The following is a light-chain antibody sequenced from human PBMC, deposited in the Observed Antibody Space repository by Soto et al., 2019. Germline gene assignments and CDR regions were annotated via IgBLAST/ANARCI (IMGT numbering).Light chain of an antibody. J-gene: IGKJ1*01. V-gene: IGKV1-12*01. CDR3: LQSYSFPRT. CDR2: GAS. Sequence: DIQMTQSPSSVSASLGDRVAITCRASQGISSWLAWYQQKPGKAPKLLIYGASSLQSGVPSRFSCIASGTDFTLTIFSPHPEDYPTYYSLQSYSFPRTFGQGTKVEIQ. CDR1: QGISSW.